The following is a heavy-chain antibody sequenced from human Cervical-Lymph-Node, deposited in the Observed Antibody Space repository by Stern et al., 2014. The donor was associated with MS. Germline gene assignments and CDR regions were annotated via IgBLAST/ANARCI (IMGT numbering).Heavy chain of an antibody. V-gene: IGHV4-31*03. J-gene: IGHJ4*02. CDR2: IYYSGST. CDR1: GGSISSGGYY. CDR3: ARERSTMVRGVIIRYFDY. D-gene: IGHD3-10*01. Sequence: QVQLQESGPGLVKPSQTLSLTCTVSGGSISSGGYYWSWIRQHPGKGLEWIGYIYYSGSTYYNPSLKSRVTISVDTSKNQFSLKLSSVTAADTAVYYCARERSTMVRGVIIRYFDYWGQGTLVTVSS.